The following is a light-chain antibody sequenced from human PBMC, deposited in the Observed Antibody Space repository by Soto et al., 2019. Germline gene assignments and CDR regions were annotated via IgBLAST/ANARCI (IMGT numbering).Light chain of an antibody. V-gene: IGKV1-5*01. Sequence: DIQMTQSPSTLSASVGDRVTITCRASQSISSWLAWYQQKPGKAPKLLIYDASSLESGVPSRFSGSGSGTELIITISSLQPDDFATYYCQQYNSYSGYTFGQGTKLEIK. CDR2: DAS. CDR1: QSISSW. J-gene: IGKJ2*01. CDR3: QQYNSYSGYT.